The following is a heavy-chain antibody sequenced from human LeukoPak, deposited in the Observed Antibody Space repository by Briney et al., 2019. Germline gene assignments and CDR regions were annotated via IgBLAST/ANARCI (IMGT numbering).Heavy chain of an antibody. D-gene: IGHD4-17*01. V-gene: IGHV3-7*01. CDR1: AFTFSSYW. CDR2: IKQDRSEK. CDR3: ARVRLRRGFGDFDY. Sequence: PGGSLRLSCAASAFTFSSYWMSWVRQAPGKGLEWVANIKQDRSEKYYVDSVKGRFTISRDNAKNSLYLQMNSLRAEDTAVYYCARVRLRRGFGDFDYWGQGTLVSVSS. J-gene: IGHJ4*02.